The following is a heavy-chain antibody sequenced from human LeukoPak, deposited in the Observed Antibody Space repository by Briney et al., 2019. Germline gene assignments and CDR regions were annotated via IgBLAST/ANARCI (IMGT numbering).Heavy chain of an antibody. V-gene: IGHV4-39*01. CDR3: ARVRYFDWFNDY. CDR2: IYYSGST. Sequence: PSETLSLTCTVSGGSISSSSYYWGWIRQPPGKGLEWIGSIYYSGSTYYNPSLKSRVTISVDTSKNQFSLKLSSVTAADTAVYYWARVRYFDWFNDYWGQGTLVTVSS. J-gene: IGHJ4*02. D-gene: IGHD3-9*01. CDR1: GGSISSSSYY.